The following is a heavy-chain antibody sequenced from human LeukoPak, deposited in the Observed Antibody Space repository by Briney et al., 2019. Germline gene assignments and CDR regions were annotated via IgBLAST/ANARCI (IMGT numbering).Heavy chain of an antibody. Sequence: TSETLSLTCTVSGGSISSHFWSWIRLPPGKGLEWIGYFSDRGGPNYNPSLKSRVTISGDTSKNQVSLKLRPVTAADTAIYYCARDYDYFDYWGQGTQVTVSS. CDR2: FSDRGGP. J-gene: IGHJ4*02. CDR3: ARDYDYFDY. D-gene: IGHD3-16*01. V-gene: IGHV4-59*11. CDR1: GGSISSHF.